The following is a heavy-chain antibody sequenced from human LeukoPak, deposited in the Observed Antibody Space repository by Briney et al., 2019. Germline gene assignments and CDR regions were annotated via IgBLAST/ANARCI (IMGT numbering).Heavy chain of an antibody. Sequence: SETLSLTCTVSGGSISSYYWSWIRQPPGKGLEWIGYIYYSGSTNYNPSLKSRVTISVDTSKNQFSLKLSSVTAADTAVYYCARDRALVSMVRGVMGYFYYYMDVWGKGTTVTISS. CDR3: ARDRALVSMVRGVMGYFYYYMDV. CDR2: IYYSGST. D-gene: IGHD3-10*01. V-gene: IGHV4-59*01. CDR1: GGSISSYY. J-gene: IGHJ6*03.